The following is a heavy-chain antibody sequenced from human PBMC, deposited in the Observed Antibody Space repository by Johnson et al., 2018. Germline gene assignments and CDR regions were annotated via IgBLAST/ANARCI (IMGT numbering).Heavy chain of an antibody. CDR3: ARVGQIVVVIDAFDI. D-gene: IGHD3-22*01. CDR2: IKQDGSEK. J-gene: IGHJ3*02. CDR1: GFTFSSYW. Sequence: EVQLVESGGGLVQPGGSLRLSCAASGFTFSSYWMSWVRQAPGKGLEWVANIKQDGSEKYYVDSVKGRFTISRYNAKNSLYLQMNSLRAEDTAVYYCARVGQIVVVIDAFDIWGQGTRVTVSS. V-gene: IGHV3-7*01.